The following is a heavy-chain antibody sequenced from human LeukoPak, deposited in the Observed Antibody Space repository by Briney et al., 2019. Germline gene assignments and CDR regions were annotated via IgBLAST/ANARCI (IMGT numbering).Heavy chain of an antibody. Sequence: GGSLRLSCAASGFTFSSYDIRWVRQAPGKGVEWVAIISYDGTNKYYDDSVKGRFTISTDNAKNTVYLQMNSLRAEDTAVYYCSRGVSGSYYREDWFDPWGQGTLVTVSS. CDR3: SRGVSGSYYREDWFDP. V-gene: IGHV3-30*14. D-gene: IGHD1-26*01. CDR1: GFTFSSYD. CDR2: ISYDGTNK. J-gene: IGHJ5*02.